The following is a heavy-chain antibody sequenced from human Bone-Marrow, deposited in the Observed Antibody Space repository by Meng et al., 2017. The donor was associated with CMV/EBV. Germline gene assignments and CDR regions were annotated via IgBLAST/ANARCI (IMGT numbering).Heavy chain of an antibody. CDR1: GFTFSSYE. D-gene: IGHD6-13*01. Sequence: GESLKISCAASGFTFSSYEMNWVRQAPGKGLEWVSYISSSGSTIYYADSVKGRFTISRDNAKKSLYLQMNSLRAEDTAVYYCARKLGRFRSSWNRGMDVWGQGTTVTVSS. CDR2: ISSSGSTI. CDR3: ARKLGRFRSSWNRGMDV. J-gene: IGHJ6*02. V-gene: IGHV3-48*03.